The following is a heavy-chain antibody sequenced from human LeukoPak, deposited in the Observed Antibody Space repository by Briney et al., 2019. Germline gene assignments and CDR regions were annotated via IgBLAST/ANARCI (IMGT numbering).Heavy chain of an antibody. CDR1: GGSISSSNW. CDR3: ARRHTYYYDSSGYPLDAFDI. Sequence: SETLSLTCAVSGGSISSSNWWSWVRQPPGKGLEWIGYIYYSGSTNYNPSLKSRVTISVDTSKNQFSLKLSSVTAADTAVYYCARRHTYYYDSSGYPLDAFDIWGQGTMVTVSS. CDR2: IYYSGST. V-gene: IGHV4-4*02. J-gene: IGHJ3*02. D-gene: IGHD3-22*01.